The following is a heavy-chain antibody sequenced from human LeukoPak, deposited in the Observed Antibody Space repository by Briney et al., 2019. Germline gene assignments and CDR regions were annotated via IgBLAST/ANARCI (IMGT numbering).Heavy chain of an antibody. CDR3: AREGELLLGSFDY. D-gene: IGHD1-26*01. CDR1: GGTFSSYA. CDR2: ISYDGSNK. Sequence: SCKASGGTFSSYAMHWVRQAPGKGLEWVAVISYDGSNKYYADSVKGRFTISRDNSKNTLYLQMNSLRAEDTAVYYCAREGELLLGSFDYWGQGTLVTVSS. J-gene: IGHJ4*02. V-gene: IGHV3-30*04.